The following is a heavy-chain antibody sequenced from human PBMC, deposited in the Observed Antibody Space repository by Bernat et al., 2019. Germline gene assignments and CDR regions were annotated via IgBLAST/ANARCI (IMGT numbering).Heavy chain of an antibody. Sequence: EVQLLESGGGLVQPGGSLRLSCAASGFAFSSYAMSWVRQAPGKGLEWVSAISGSGGSTYYADSVKGRFTISRDNSKNTLYLQMNSLRAEDTAVYYCARGYSSSWYLGFFQHWGQGTLVTVSS. J-gene: IGHJ1*01. D-gene: IGHD6-13*01. V-gene: IGHV3-23*01. CDR3: ARGYSSSWYLGFFQH. CDR2: ISGSGGST. CDR1: GFAFSSYA.